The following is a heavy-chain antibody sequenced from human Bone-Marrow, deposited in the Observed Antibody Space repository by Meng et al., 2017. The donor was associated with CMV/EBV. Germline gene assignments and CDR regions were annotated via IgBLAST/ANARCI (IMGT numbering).Heavy chain of an antibody. CDR2: INHSGST. Sequence: QVQLQQWGAGLLKPSETLSLTCAVYGGSFSGYYWSWIRQPPGKGLEWIGEINHSGSTNYNPSLKSRVTISVDTSKNQFSLKLSSVTAADTAVYYCARNHLGIYDYVWGSYRYYPTYYFDYWGQGPLVTVAS. CDR3: ARNHLGIYDYVWGSYRYYPTYYFDY. D-gene: IGHD3-16*02. V-gene: IGHV4-34*01. J-gene: IGHJ4*02. CDR1: GGSFSGYY.